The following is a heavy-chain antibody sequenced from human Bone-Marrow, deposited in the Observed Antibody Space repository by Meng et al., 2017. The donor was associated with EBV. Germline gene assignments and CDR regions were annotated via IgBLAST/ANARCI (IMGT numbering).Heavy chain of an antibody. D-gene: IGHD2-21*01. CDR3: AKDISDSPGQMKYFFDC. CDR1: GFTFNSCA. CDR2: INHWGDNT. J-gene: IGHJ4*02. Sequence: EVQLXXXXXGLVXPXXXLRLXXXASGFTFNSCAMSWVRQSPGKGLEWVSSINHWGDNTYYADSVKGRFTISRDNSKNTLYLQMNSLRAEDTAVYYCAKDISDSPGQMKYFFDCWGQGTLVTVSS. V-gene: IGHV3-23*01.